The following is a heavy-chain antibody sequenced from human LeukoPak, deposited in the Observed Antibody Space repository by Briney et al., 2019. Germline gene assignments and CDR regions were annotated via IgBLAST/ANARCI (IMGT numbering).Heavy chain of an antibody. CDR1: GGTFSNYA. Sequence: SVTVSCTPSGGTFSNYAISWVRQAPGQGLEWMGGIIPILDTANYAQKFQGRVTITTDASTSTAYMELRSLRSEDTALYYCARGESYDTSGYYVPTYDYWGQGTLVTVSS. CDR2: IIPILDTA. D-gene: IGHD3-22*01. V-gene: IGHV1-69*05. CDR3: ARGESYDTSGYYVPTYDY. J-gene: IGHJ4*02.